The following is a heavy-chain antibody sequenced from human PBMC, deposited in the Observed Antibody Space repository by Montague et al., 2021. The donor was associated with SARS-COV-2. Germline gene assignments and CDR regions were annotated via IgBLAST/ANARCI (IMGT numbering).Heavy chain of an antibody. Sequence: SETLSLTCTLSGGSISTYYWNWIRQPPGKGLEWIGCIYYSGNTYYNPSLKSRATISVETSKNQFSLSLTSVTAADTAVYYCARGPFWSAAPDYWGQGILVTVSS. D-gene: IGHD3-3*01. CDR3: ARGPFWSAAPDY. CDR2: IYYSGNT. V-gene: IGHV4-59*01. J-gene: IGHJ4*02. CDR1: GGSISTYY.